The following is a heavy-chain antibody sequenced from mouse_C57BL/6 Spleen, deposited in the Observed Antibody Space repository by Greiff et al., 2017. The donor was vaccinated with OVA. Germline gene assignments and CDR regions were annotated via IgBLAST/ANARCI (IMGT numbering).Heavy chain of an antibody. CDR3: AREWDVAMDY. V-gene: IGHV1-26*01. CDR2: INPNNGGT. Sequence: EVQLQQSGPELVKPGASVKISCKASGYTFTDYYMNWVKQSHGKSLEWIGDINPNNGGTSYNQKFKGKATLTVDKSSSTAYMELRSLTSEDSAVYYCAREWDVAMDYWGQGTSVTVSS. D-gene: IGHD4-1*01. J-gene: IGHJ4*01. CDR1: GYTFTDYY.